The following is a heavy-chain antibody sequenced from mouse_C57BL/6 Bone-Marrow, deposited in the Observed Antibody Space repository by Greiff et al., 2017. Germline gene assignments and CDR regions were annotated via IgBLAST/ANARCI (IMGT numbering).Heavy chain of an antibody. CDR2: IYPRSGNT. CDR1: GYTFTSYG. J-gene: IGHJ2*01. D-gene: IGHD1-1*01. CDR3: ARGRITTVVANFDY. V-gene: IGHV1-81*01. Sequence: VQLQQSGAELARPGASVKLSCKASGYTFTSYGISWVKQRTGQGLEWIGEIYPRSGNTYYNEKFKGKATLTADKSSSTEYMELRSLTSEDSAVYFCARGRITTVVANFDYWGQGTTLTVSS.